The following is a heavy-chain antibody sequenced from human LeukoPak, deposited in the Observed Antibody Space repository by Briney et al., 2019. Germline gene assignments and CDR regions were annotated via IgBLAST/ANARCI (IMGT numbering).Heavy chain of an antibody. J-gene: IGHJ6*03. Sequence: SETLSLTCTVSGGSISNYYWSWIRQPPGKGLEWIGYIYSSGSTKYNPSLKGRVTISVDTSKNQFSLKLSTVTAADTAVYYCARVVVFGVVSSDYYYYYMDVWGKGTTVTVSS. CDR3: ARVVVFGVVSSDYYYYYMDV. D-gene: IGHD3-3*01. CDR2: IYSSGST. CDR1: GGSISNYY. V-gene: IGHV4-59*01.